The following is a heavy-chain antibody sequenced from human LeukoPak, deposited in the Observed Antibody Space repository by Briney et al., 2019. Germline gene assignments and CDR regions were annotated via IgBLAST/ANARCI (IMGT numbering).Heavy chain of an antibody. J-gene: IGHJ4*02. D-gene: IGHD3-10*01. CDR2: ISYDGSNK. V-gene: IGHV3-30-3*01. CDR1: GFTFSSYA. Sequence: PGGSLRLSCAASGFTFSSYAMHWVRQAPGKGLEWVAVISYDGSNKYYADSVKGRFTISRDNSKNTLYLQMNSLRAEDTAVYYCAKDRNYASGSYCPDYWGQGTLVTVSS. CDR3: AKDRNYASGSYCPDY.